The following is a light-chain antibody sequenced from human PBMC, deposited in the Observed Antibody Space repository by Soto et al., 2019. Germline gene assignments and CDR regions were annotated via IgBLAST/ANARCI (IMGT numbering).Light chain of an antibody. CDR3: QQYYNWPPFT. J-gene: IGKJ3*01. CDR1: QSVSGN. CDR2: AAS. V-gene: IGKV3-15*01. Sequence: EIVMTQSPATLSVSPGERATLSCRASQSVSGNLAWYQQKPGQAPRLLIYAASTRATGIPARFSGSGSGTEFTLPISSLQSEDFAVYYCQQYYNWPPFTFGPGTKVDIK.